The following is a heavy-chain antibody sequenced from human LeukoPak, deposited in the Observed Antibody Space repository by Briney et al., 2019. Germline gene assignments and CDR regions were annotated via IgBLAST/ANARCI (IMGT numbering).Heavy chain of an antibody. D-gene: IGHD2-15*01. CDR3: ARGSLTSIVVVVAATRTDAFDI. CDR1: GGSFSGYY. J-gene: IGHJ3*02. V-gene: IGHV4-34*01. CDR2: INHSGST. Sequence: SETLSLTCAVYGGSFSGYYWSWIRQPPGKGLEWIGEINHSGSTNYNPSLKSRVTISVDTSKNQFSLKLSSVTAADTAVYYCARGSLTSIVVVVAATRTDAFDIWGQGTMVTVSS.